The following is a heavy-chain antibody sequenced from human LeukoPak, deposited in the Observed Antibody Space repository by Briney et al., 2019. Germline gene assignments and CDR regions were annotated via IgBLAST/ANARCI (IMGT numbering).Heavy chain of an antibody. CDR1: GFTFSSYG. CDR2: IWYDGSNK. CDR3: ARDHVDFWSGYVFDF. J-gene: IGHJ4*02. D-gene: IGHD3-3*01. V-gene: IGHV3-33*01. Sequence: PGGSLRLSCAASGFTFSSYGMHWVRQAPGKGLEWVAVIWYDGSNKYYADSVKGRFTISRDNSKNTLYLQMNSLRAEDTAVYYCARDHVDFWSGYVFDFWGQGTLVTVSS.